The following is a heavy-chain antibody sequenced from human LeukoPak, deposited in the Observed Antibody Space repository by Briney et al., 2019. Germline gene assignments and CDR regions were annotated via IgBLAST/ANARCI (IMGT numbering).Heavy chain of an antibody. CDR2: ISGASNYI. V-gene: IGHV3-21*01. CDR1: GFTFSNYA. CDR3: AGDSGYSGYSYGNWFDP. Sequence: PGGSLRLSCAASGFTFSNYAMHWVRQAPGKGLEWVSSISGASNYIYYADSVKGRFTISRDNAKNSLFLQMNSLRAEDTAVYYCAGDSGYSGYSYGNWFDPWGQGTLVTVSS. D-gene: IGHD5-12*01. J-gene: IGHJ5*02.